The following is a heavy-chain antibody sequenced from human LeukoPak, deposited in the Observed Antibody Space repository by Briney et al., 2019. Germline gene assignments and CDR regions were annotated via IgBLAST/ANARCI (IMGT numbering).Heavy chain of an antibody. D-gene: IGHD6-19*01. Sequence: SETQSLTCAVSGGSISSSNWWSWVRQPPGKGLEWIGEIYHSGSTNYNPSLKSRVTISVDKSKNQFSLKLSSVTAADTAVYYCAREGPVAGTGAFDYWGQGTLVTVSS. CDR2: IYHSGST. V-gene: IGHV4-4*02. CDR3: AREGPVAGTGAFDY. J-gene: IGHJ4*02. CDR1: GGSISSSNW.